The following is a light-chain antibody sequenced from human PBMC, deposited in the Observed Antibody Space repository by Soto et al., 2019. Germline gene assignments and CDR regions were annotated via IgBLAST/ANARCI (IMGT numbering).Light chain of an antibody. CDR1: TSDVGRYNY. CDR2: EVS. V-gene: IGLV2-8*01. Sequence: QSALTQPPSAPGSPGQSVTISCTGTTSDVGRYNYVSWYQQFPGKAPKLMIYEVSKRPSGVPDRFSGSKSGNTASLTVSGLQAEDEADYYCSSYAGSHDWVFGGGTKLTVL. CDR3: SSYAGSHDWV. J-gene: IGLJ3*02.